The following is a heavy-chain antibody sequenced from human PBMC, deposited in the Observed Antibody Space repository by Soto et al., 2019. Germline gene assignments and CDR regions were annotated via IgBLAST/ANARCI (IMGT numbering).Heavy chain of an antibody. CDR2: FDPEDGET. V-gene: IGHV1-24*01. CDR3: ATARWLLLLQEAYFDY. Sequence: GASVKVSCKVSGYTLTELSMHWVRQAPGKGLEWMGGFDPEDGETIYAQKFQGRVTMTEDTSTDTAYMELSSLRSEDTAVYYCATARWLLLLQEAYFDYWGQGTLVTVS. J-gene: IGHJ4*02. D-gene: IGHD3-22*01. CDR1: GYTLTELS.